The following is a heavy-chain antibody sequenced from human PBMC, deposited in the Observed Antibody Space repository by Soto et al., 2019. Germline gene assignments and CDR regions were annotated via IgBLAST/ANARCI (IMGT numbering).Heavy chain of an antibody. V-gene: IGHV4-61*08. Sequence: QVQLQESGPGLVTPSGPLSLTCSVSGGSVSSDAYYWSWIRQPPGKTLEWIGFILSGGGTSTNPPLRRRLSISVDTSRNQLSLRLTSVTAWDTGVYFCEKGFSSGWYVDSWGRGTLVAVSS. D-gene: IGHD6-19*01. J-gene: IGHJ4*02. CDR1: GGSVSSDAYY. CDR2: ILSGGGT. CDR3: EKGFSSGWYVDS.